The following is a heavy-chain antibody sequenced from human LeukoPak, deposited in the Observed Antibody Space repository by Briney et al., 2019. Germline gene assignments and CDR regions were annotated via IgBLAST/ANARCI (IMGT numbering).Heavy chain of an antibody. CDR3: AREITSRRFLEWLLSGWFDP. CDR2: IYYSGST. D-gene: IGHD3-3*01. CDR1: GAYISSYY. V-gene: IGHV4-59*12. J-gene: IGHJ5*02. Sequence: SETLSLTCTVSGAYISSYYWSWIRQPPGKGLEWIGYIYYSGSTKYNPSLKSRVTISVDTSKNQFSLKLSSVTAADTAVYYCAREITSRRFLEWLLSGWFDPWGQGTLVTVSS.